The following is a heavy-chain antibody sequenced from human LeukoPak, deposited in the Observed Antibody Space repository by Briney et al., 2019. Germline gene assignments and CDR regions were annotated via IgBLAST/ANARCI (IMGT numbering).Heavy chain of an antibody. D-gene: IGHD3-22*01. CDR2: ISGSGGNT. J-gene: IGHJ4*02. V-gene: IGHV3-23*01. CDR3: AKGSGYYDSSGSTLYYFDY. CDR1: GFTFSSYA. Sequence: PGGSLRLSCAASGFTFSSYAMSWVRQAPGKGLEWVSAISGSGGNTYYADSVTGRFTISRDNSKNTLYLQMNSLRAEDTAVYYCAKGSGYYDSSGSTLYYFDYWGQGTLVTVSS.